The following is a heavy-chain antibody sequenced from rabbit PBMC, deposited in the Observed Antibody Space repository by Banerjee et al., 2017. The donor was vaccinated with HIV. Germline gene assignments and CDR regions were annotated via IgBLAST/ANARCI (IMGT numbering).Heavy chain of an antibody. CDR2: IYGVSSGST. D-gene: IGHD4-2*01. CDR1: GFSFSSSYW. J-gene: IGHJ4*01. Sequence: QQQLVESGGDLVKPEGSLTLTCTASGFSFSSSYWICWVRQAPGKGLEWIACIYGVSSGSTWYASWAKGRFTISKTSSTTVTLQMTSLTAADTATYFCAKTTYGGIESRFNLWGPGTLVTVS. V-gene: IGHV1S45*01. CDR3: AKTTYGGIESRFNL.